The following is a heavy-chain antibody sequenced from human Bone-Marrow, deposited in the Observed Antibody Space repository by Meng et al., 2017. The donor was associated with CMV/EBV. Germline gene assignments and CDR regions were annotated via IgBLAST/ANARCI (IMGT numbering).Heavy chain of an antibody. J-gene: IGHJ4*02. V-gene: IGHV1-2*02. CDR2: INPSSGGT. D-gene: IGHD6-13*01. CDR1: VYTFAPYY. CDR3: ARTTLVSSGWYG. Sequence: ASVYTFAPYYMHWVRQAPRQGLEWMGWINPSSGGTGYTQQCQGRVTITRDTSSSTAYMELSRLRSDDTAVYYCARTTLVSSGWYGWGQGTLVTVSS.